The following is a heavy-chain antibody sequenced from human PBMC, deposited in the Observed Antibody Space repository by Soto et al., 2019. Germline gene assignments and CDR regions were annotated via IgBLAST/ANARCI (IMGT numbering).Heavy chain of an antibody. CDR2: MSWSRESV. J-gene: IGHJ6*02. D-gene: IGHD3-10*01. CDR1: GFIFDDYA. CDR3: AKGSGLNPYYYYGVDV. Sequence: EMQLVESGGGSVQPGRSLRLSCAASGFIFDDYAMHWVRQAPETGLEWVSGMSWSRESVAYADSVKGRFTISSDSAKNSLYLQMNSLRAEDTALYYCAKGSGLNPYYYYGVDVLGQGTTVTVSS. V-gene: IGHV3-9*01.